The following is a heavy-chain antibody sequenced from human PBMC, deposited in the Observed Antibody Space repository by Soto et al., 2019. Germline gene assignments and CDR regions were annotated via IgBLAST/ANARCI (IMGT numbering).Heavy chain of an antibody. V-gene: IGHV1-69*08. CDR2: IIPIFGMA. J-gene: IGHJ6*03. Sequence: QVQLVQSGAEVKKPGSSVKVSCKASGGTFSSYTINWVRQAPGQGLEWMGRIIPIFGMANYAQKFQGRVTITADESTSTAYMQLSSLRSEDTGLYYCAREEAQYQLLHSYYDMDVWGKGTTVTFSS. CDR3: AREEAQYQLLHSYYDMDV. CDR1: GGTFSSYT. D-gene: IGHD2-2*01.